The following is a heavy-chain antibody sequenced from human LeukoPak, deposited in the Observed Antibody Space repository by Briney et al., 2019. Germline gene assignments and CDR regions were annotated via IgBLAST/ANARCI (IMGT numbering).Heavy chain of an antibody. Sequence: GGSLRLSCAASGFTFSSYGMHWVRQAPGKGLEWVAVISYDGSNKYYADSVKGQFTISRDNSKNTLYLQMNSLRAEDTAVYYCARGKSSYSSSWDYFDYWGQGTLVTVSS. CDR3: ARGKSSYSSSWDYFDY. J-gene: IGHJ4*02. CDR2: ISYDGSNK. CDR1: GFTFSSYG. D-gene: IGHD6-13*01. V-gene: IGHV3-30*03.